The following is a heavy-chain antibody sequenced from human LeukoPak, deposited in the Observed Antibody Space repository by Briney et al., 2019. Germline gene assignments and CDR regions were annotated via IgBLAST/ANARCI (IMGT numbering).Heavy chain of an antibody. Sequence: ASVKVSCKASGYTFTSYDINWVRQATGQGLEWMGWMNPNSGNTGYAQKFQGRVTMTRNTSISTAYMELSSLRSEDTAVYYCAREGASYGHYYFDYWGQGTLVTVSS. CDR3: AREGASYGHYYFDY. J-gene: IGHJ4*02. CDR2: MNPNSGNT. D-gene: IGHD5-18*01. V-gene: IGHV1-8*01. CDR1: GYTFTSYD.